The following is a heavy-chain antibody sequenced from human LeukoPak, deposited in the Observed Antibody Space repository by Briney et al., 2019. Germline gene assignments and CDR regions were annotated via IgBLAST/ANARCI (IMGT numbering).Heavy chain of an antibody. CDR2: IYTSGGT. J-gene: IGHJ6*03. D-gene: IGHD3-10*01. CDR3: ARDSRYGSGSYYNDYYYYYMDV. Sequence: SETLSLTCTVSGGSISSYYWSWIRQPAGKGLEWIGRIYTSGGTNYNPSLKSRVTMSVDTSKNQFSLKLSSVTAADTAVYYCARDSRYGSGSYYNDYYYYYMDVWGKGTTVTVSS. V-gene: IGHV4-4*07. CDR1: GGSISSYY.